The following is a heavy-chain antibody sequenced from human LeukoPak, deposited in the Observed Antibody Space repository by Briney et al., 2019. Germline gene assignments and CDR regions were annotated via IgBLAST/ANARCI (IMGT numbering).Heavy chain of an antibody. CDR2: ISSSSSYI. D-gene: IGHD6-13*01. Sequence: GGSLRLSCAASGLTFSSYSMNWVRQAPGKGLEWVSSISSSSSYIYYADSVKGRFTISRDNAKNSLYLQMNSLRAEDTAVYYCARGSSWYSAFDIWGQGTMVTVSP. J-gene: IGHJ3*02. CDR3: ARGSSWYSAFDI. V-gene: IGHV3-21*01. CDR1: GLTFSSYS.